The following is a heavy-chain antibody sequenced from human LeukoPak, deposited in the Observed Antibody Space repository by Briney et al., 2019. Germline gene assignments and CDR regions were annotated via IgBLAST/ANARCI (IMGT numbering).Heavy chain of an antibody. CDR2: IYYSGST. V-gene: IGHV4-39*07. CDR1: GGSISSSSYY. D-gene: IGHD4-17*01. Sequence: SETLSLTCTVSGGSISSSSYYWGWIRQPPGKGLEWIGSIYYSGSTYYNPSLKSRVTISVDTSKNQFSLKLSSVTAADTAVYYCARAEGGYGDYVWLYYFDYWGQGTLVTVSS. J-gene: IGHJ4*02. CDR3: ARAEGGYGDYVWLYYFDY.